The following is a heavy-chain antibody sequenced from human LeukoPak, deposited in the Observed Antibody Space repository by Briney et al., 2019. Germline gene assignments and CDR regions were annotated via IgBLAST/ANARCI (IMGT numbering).Heavy chain of an antibody. CDR2: IRYDGSNK. Sequence: AGGSLRLSCAASGFTFSSYGMHWVRQAPGKGLEWVAFIRYDGSNKYYADSVKGRFTISRDNSKNTLYLQMNSLRAEDTAVYYCAKDPAYSSSIYYYYYMDVWGKGTTVTVSS. CDR3: AKDPAYSSSIYYYYYMDV. CDR1: GFTFSSYG. J-gene: IGHJ6*03. V-gene: IGHV3-30*02. D-gene: IGHD6-6*01.